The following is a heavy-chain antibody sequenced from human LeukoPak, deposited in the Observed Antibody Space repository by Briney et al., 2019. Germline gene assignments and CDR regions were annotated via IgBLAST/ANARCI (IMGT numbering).Heavy chain of an antibody. CDR3: AKEGGYSGYDYFDY. D-gene: IGHD5-12*01. CDR2: IDGSGNT. V-gene: IGHV3-23*01. J-gene: IGHJ4*02. Sequence: PGGSLRLSCAASGFTFSSYAMSWVRQAPGKGLEWVSAIDGSGNTYYADSVKGRFTISRDNSKDTLYVQMHSLRAEDTAVYYCAKEGGYSGYDYFDYWGQGTLVTVSS. CDR1: GFTFSSYA.